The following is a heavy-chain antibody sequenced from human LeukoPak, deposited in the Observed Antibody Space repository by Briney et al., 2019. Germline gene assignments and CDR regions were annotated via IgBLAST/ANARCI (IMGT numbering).Heavy chain of an antibody. CDR3: ARDRRGIYGMDV. J-gene: IGHJ6*02. CDR1: GFTFSSYA. CDR2: ISGSGGST. Sequence: PGGSLRLSCAASGFTFSSYAMSWVRQAPGKGLEWVSAISGSGGSTYYADSVKGRFTISRDNAKNSLYLQMNSLRAGDTAVYYCARDRRGIYGMDVWGQGTTVAVSS. V-gene: IGHV3-23*01.